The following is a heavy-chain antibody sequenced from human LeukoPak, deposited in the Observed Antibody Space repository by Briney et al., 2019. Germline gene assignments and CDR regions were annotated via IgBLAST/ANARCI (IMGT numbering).Heavy chain of an antibody. Sequence: GGSLRLSCAASGFTFSRSEMDWVRQAPGKGLEWISYTSSSGNTMFYEASVKGRFTISRDNAKNQLYLQMNSLIVEDTAIYYCVRGTRDGSATWFDPWGQGTLVTVSS. CDR1: GFTFSRSE. D-gene: IGHD5-24*01. CDR3: VRGTRDGSATWFDP. V-gene: IGHV3-48*03. J-gene: IGHJ5*02. CDR2: TSSSGNTM.